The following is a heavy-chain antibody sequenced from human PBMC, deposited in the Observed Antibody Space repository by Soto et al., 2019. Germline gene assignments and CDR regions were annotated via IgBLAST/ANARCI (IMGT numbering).Heavy chain of an antibody. D-gene: IGHD2-15*01. Sequence: EVQLVESGGGLVQPGGSLRLSCAASGFPFSSYAMNWVRQTPDKGLEWLSYISDSGSTIHYADSVKGRFTISRDNAKNSLYLQMNSLRADDTAVYYCTRDSSWGQGTLVTVSS. V-gene: IGHV3-48*01. CDR1: GFPFSSYA. CDR3: TRDSS. J-gene: IGHJ5*02. CDR2: ISDSGSTI.